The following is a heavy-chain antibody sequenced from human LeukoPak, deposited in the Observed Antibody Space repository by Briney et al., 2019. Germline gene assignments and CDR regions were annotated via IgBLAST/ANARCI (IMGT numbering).Heavy chain of an antibody. CDR1: GYTFTSYY. J-gene: IGHJ4*02. V-gene: IGHV1-46*03. CDR3: ARDPDYYDSSGYYYFDY. CDR2: INPSGGST. Sequence: ASVKVSCKASGYTFTSYYMHWVRQAPGQGLEWMGIINPSGGSTSYAQKFQGRVTMTRDTPTSTVYMELSSLRSEDTAVYYCARDPDYYDSSGYYYFDYWGQGTLVTVSS. D-gene: IGHD3-22*01.